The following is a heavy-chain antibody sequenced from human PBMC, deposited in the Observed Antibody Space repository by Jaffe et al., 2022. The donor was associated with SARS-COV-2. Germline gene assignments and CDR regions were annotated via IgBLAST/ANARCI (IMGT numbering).Heavy chain of an antibody. J-gene: IGHJ5*02. CDR3: ASGYAAAGNWFDP. CDR1: GFTFSSYS. D-gene: IGHD6-13*01. V-gene: IGHV3-21*01. CDR2: ISSSSSYI. Sequence: EVQLVESGGGLVKPGGSLRLSCAASGFTFSSYSMNWVRQAPGKGLEWVSSISSSSSYIYYADSVKGRFTISRDNAKNSLYLQMNSLRAEDTAVYYCASGYAAAGNWFDPWGQGTLVTVSS.